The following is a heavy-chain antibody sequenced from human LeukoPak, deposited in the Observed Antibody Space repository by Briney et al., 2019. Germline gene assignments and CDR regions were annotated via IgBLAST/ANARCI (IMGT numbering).Heavy chain of an antibody. D-gene: IGHD6-13*01. V-gene: IGHV4-59*08. CDR1: GGSISSYY. CDR2: IYYSGST. J-gene: IGHJ3*02. CDR3: ARHLWQQLDDAFDI. Sequence: SETLSLTRTVSGGSISSYYWSWIRQPPGKGLEWIGYIYYSGSTNYNPSLKSRVTISVDTSKNQFSLKLSSVTAADTAVYYCARHLWQQLDDAFDIWGQGTMVTVSS.